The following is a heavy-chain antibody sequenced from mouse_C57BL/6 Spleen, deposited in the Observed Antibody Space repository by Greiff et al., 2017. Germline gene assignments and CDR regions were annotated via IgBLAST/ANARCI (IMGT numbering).Heavy chain of an antibody. CDR1: GYSITSGYY. V-gene: IGHV3-6*01. Sequence: EVKVEESGPGLVKPSQSLSLTCSVTGYSITSGYYWNWIRQFPGNNLEWMGYISYDGSNNYNPSLKNRISITRDTSKNQFFLKLNSVTTEDTATYYCAKTFYYFDYWGQGTTLTVSS. CDR3: AKTFYYFDY. J-gene: IGHJ2*01. CDR2: ISYDGSN.